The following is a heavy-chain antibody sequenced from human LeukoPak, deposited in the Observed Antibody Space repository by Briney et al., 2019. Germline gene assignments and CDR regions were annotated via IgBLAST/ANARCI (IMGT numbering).Heavy chain of an antibody. D-gene: IGHD3-3*01. J-gene: IGHJ5*02. Sequence: GASVKVSCKASGYTFTSYGISWVRQAPGQGLEWMGWISAYNGNTNYAQKLQGRVTMTTDTSTSTAYMELRSLRSDDTAVYYCARVRVGSTIFGVVMYLTWFDPWGQGTLVTVSS. CDR2: ISAYNGNT. V-gene: IGHV1-18*01. CDR3: ARVRVGSTIFGVVMYLTWFDP. CDR1: GYTFTSYG.